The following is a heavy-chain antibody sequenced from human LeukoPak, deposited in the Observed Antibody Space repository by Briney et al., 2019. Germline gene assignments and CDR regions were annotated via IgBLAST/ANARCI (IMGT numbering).Heavy chain of an antibody. CDR1: RYTLTAYY. Sequence: ASVEVPCKASRYTLTAYYIHWVLQAPGQGLDWMGWINPNSGDTNLPQTFQGTVTMTTDTSIITVYMELSSLTSDDTGMYYCARGPPLGLDIWGQGTTVTASS. CDR2: INPNSGDT. CDR3: ARGPPLGLDI. V-gene: IGHV1-2*02. J-gene: IGHJ3*02.